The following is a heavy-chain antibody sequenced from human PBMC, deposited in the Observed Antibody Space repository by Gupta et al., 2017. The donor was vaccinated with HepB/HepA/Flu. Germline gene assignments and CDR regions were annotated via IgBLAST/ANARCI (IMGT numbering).Heavy chain of an antibody. CDR1: GFTFSSYS. Sequence: EVQLLESGGGLVQPGGSLRLSCAASGFTFSSYSMTWVRQAPGKGLEWISAIRDGGDKTHYADSVKGRFTISRDDSKNTLFLQMNSLTAEDTAMYYCAKCESTGWYDFDYWGQGALVTVSS. J-gene: IGHJ4*02. V-gene: IGHV3-23*01. CDR3: AKCESTGWYDFDY. D-gene: IGHD6-19*01. CDR2: IRDGGDKT.